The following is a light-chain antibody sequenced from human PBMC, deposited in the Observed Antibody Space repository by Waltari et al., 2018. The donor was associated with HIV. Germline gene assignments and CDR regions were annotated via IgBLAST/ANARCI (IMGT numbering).Light chain of an antibody. CDR2: DVN. J-gene: IGLJ3*02. V-gene: IGLV2-14*03. Sequence: QSALTQPASVSGSPGQSITISCTGTSSDVGGYNYVSWYQRQPGKAPKLMIYDVNNRPSGVSNRFSGSKSRNTASLTISGLQAEDEADYYCSSYTSSSTRVFGGGTKVTVL. CDR1: SSDVGGYNY. CDR3: SSYTSSSTRV.